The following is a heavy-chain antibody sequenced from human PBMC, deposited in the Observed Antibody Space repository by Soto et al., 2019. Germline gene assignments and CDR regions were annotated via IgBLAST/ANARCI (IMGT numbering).Heavy chain of an antibody. CDR3: ARARSQLIAGHPPLYGLDV. D-gene: IGHD1-1*01. Sequence: EVKLVESGGGSVRPGGSLRLSCLASGFASSAHNMDWVRQAPGKGLEWVGRSRDKGNRYTTEYAATVKGRYSITRGESKISVFLQMNGLKGEDTAVYYCARARSQLIAGHPPLYGLDVWGQGTGVGVAS. J-gene: IGHJ6*02. CDR1: GFASSAHN. CDR2: SRDKGNRYTT. V-gene: IGHV3-72*01.